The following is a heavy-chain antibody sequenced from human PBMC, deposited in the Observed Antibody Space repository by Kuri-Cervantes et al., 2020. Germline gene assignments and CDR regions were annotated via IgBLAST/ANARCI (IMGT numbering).Heavy chain of an antibody. CDR3: ARDDPYSGYQTSDY. V-gene: IGHV4-4*02. J-gene: IGHJ4*02. CDR2: IYHSGST. CDR1: GGSISSSNW. Sequence: SETLSLTCTVSGGSISSSNWWSWVRQPPGKGLEWIGEIYHSGSTNYNPSLKCRVTISVDKSKNQFSLKLSSVTAADTAVYYCARDDPYSGYQTSDYWGQGTLVTVSS. D-gene: IGHD5-12*01.